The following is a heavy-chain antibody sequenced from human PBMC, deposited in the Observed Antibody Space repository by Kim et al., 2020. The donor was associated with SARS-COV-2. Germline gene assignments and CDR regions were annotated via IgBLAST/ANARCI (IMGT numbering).Heavy chain of an antibody. Sequence: GGSLRLSCAASGFAFSSHAMSWVRQAPGKGLEWVSAISGSGGNTYYADSVKGRFTISRDSSKNTLYLQMNSLRVEDTAVYYCAKGFSYCGGDCYYPTGFDYWGQGTLVTVSS. CDR1: GFAFSSHA. V-gene: IGHV3-23*01. J-gene: IGHJ4*02. CDR3: AKGFSYCGGDCYYPTGFDY. CDR2: ISGSGGNT. D-gene: IGHD2-21*01.